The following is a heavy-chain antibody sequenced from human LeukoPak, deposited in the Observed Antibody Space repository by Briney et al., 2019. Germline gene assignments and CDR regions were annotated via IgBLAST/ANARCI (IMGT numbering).Heavy chain of an antibody. CDR1: GFTFSSYA. CDR2: ISYDGSNK. Sequence: PGRSLRLSCAASGFTFSSYAMHWVRQAPGKGLEWVAVISYDGSNKYYADSVKGRFTISRDNSKNTLYLQMNSLRAEDTAVYYCAKARDGYFDYWGQGTLVTVSS. J-gene: IGHJ4*02. V-gene: IGHV3-30*04. CDR3: AKARDGYFDY. D-gene: IGHD5-24*01.